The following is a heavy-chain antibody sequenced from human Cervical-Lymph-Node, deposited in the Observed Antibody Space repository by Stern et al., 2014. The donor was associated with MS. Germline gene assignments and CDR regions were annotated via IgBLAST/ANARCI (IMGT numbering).Heavy chain of an antibody. CDR3: ARRGTTGTIDGFDI. J-gene: IGHJ3*02. CDR1: GYTFTSHW. V-gene: IGHV5-51*01. D-gene: IGHD1-1*01. Sequence: VQLVQSGAEVKKPGESVKISCEGSGYTFTSHWIAWVRQVPGKGLEWMGITFPGTSDPKYGRPFQGRVPISPDRSISPAYLQWRTLRASDTAMFYCARRGTTGTIDGFDIWGQGSMVTVSS. CDR2: TFPGTSDP.